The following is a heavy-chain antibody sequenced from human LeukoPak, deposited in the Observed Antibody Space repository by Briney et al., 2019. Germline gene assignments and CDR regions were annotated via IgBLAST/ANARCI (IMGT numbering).Heavy chain of an antibody. CDR1: GDSVSSNRAG. CDR3: ARTYKYYYGSGSSFDY. V-gene: IGHV6-1*01. D-gene: IGHD3-10*01. Sequence: SQTLSLTCAISGDSVSSNRAGWNWIRQSPSRGLEWLGRTYYRSKWYNDYAVSVKSRITINPDTSKNQFSLQLNSVTPEDTAVYYCARTYKYYYGSGSSFDYWGQGTLVTVSS. J-gene: IGHJ4*02. CDR2: TYYRSKWYN.